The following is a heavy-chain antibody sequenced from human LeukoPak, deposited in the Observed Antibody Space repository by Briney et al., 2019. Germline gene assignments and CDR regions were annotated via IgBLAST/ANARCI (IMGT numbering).Heavy chain of an antibody. D-gene: IGHD3-22*01. CDR1: GDRFTSYW. CDR3: ARPDSSGYSLDY. Sequence: GESLKISCKGSGDRFTSYWFGWVREMPGKGLEWMGIIYPGDSDTRYSPSFQGQVTISADKSISTAYLQWSSLKASDTAMYYCARPDSSGYSLDYWGQGTLVTVSS. CDR2: IYPGDSDT. V-gene: IGHV5-51*01. J-gene: IGHJ4*02.